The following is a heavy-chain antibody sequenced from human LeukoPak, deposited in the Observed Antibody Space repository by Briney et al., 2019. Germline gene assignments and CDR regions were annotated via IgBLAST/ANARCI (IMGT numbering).Heavy chain of an antibody. V-gene: IGHV4-30-2*01. CDR1: GGSISSGGYS. D-gene: IGHD3-9*01. Sequence: SQTLSLTCAVSGGSISSGGYSWSWIRQPPGKGLEWIGYIYHSGSTYYNPSLKSRVTISVDRSKNQFSLKLSSVTAADTAVYYCARATGYYLQPFDYWGQGTLVTVSS. J-gene: IGHJ4*02. CDR3: ARATGYYLQPFDY. CDR2: IYHSGST.